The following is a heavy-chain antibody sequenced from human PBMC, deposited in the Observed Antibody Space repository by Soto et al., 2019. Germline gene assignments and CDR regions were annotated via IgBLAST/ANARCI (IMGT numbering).Heavy chain of an antibody. CDR1: GDSVSSNSAA. CDR3: ARGAPITYYSSGYYSTPYYYYGMDV. J-gene: IGHJ6*02. CDR2: TYYRSKWYN. V-gene: IGHV6-1*01. Sequence: SQTLSLTCAISGDSVSSNSAAWNWIRQSPSRGLEWLGRTYYRSKWYNDYAVSVKSRITINPDTSKNQFSLQLNSVTPEDTAVYYCARGAPITYYSSGYYSTPYYYYGMDVWGQGTTVTVSS. D-gene: IGHD3-22*01.